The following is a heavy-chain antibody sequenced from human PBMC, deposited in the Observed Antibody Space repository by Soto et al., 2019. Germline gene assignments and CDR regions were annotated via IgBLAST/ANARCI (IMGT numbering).Heavy chain of an antibody. J-gene: IGHJ4*02. CDR2: ISGSGGAT. CDR1: GFTFTSFA. CDR3: AIGEWCSPSYFNF. Sequence: TGGSLRVPCAASGFTFTSFAVSCVRQAPGKGLEWVSAISGSGGATYYAVSVKGRFTVSRDNSRPTEYLQGDNLSVEDTAVYHCAIGEWCSPSYFNFWGKGTLVTVYS. V-gene: IGHV3-23*01. D-gene: IGHD3-10*01.